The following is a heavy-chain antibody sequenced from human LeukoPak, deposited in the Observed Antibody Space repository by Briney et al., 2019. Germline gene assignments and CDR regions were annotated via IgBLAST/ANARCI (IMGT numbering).Heavy chain of an antibody. V-gene: IGHV3-15*01. CDR3: TTLWLGPEY. J-gene: IGHJ4*02. D-gene: IGHD3-10*01. CDR2: IKSVSDGETT. CDR1: GFGFSNAW. Sequence: AGGSLRLSCAVSGFGFSNAWMNWVRQAPGKGLECVGRIKSVSDGETTDYAAPVKGRFTISRDDSRSTLYLQMHSLRTEDTAVYYCTTLWLGPEYWGQGTLVTVSS.